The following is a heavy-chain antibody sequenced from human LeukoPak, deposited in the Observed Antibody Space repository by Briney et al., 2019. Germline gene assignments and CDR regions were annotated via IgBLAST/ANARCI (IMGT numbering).Heavy chain of an antibody. J-gene: IGHJ4*02. D-gene: IGHD6-13*01. CDR1: GFTFDDYA. CDR3: AKDFGSGIAAAGYFDY. CDR2: ISWNSGSI. Sequence: GGSLRLSCAASGFTFDDYAMHWVRQAPGKGLEWVSGISWNSGSIGYADSVKGRFTISRDNAKNSLYLQMNSLRAEDTALYYCAKDFGSGIAAAGYFDYWGQGTLVTVSS. V-gene: IGHV3-9*01.